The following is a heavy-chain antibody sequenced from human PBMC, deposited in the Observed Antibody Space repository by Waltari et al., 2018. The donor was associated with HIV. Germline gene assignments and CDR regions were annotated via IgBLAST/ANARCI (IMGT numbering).Heavy chain of an antibody. CDR3: ARGRALAYCGGDCYIDY. CDR1: GGSFSGYY. J-gene: IGHJ4*02. Sequence: QVQLQQWGAGLLKPSETLSLTCAVYGGSFSGYYWSWIRQPPGKGLEWIGEINHSGSTNYNPSLKSRVTISVDTSKNQFSLKLSSVTAADTAVYYCARGRALAYCGGDCYIDYWGQGTLVTVSS. D-gene: IGHD2-21*02. V-gene: IGHV4-34*01. CDR2: INHSGST.